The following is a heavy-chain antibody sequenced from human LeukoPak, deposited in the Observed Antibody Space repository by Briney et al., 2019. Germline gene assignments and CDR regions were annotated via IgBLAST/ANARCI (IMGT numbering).Heavy chain of an antibody. Sequence: GGSLRLSCAASAFTFSSYAMNWVRQAPGRGLEWVSGISGGGGSTYYADSVKGRFTISRDNSKNTLYLQMDSLRAEDTALYYCAKGSGINHYHWIDPWGQGTLVTVSS. CDR3: AKGSGINHYHWIDP. V-gene: IGHV3-23*01. CDR1: AFTFSSYA. J-gene: IGHJ5*02. D-gene: IGHD1-14*01. CDR2: ISGGGGST.